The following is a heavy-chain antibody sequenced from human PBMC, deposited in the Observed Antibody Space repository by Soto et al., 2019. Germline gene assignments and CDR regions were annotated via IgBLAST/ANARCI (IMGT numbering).Heavy chain of an antibody. CDR1: GYTFTGYY. J-gene: IGHJ5*02. CDR3: ARVLGSSPDRGDNWFDP. CDR2: INPNSGGT. Sequence: ASVKVSCKASGYTFTGYYMHWVRQAPGKGLEWMGWINPNSGGTNYAQKFQGWVTMTRDTSISTAYMELSRLRSDDTAVYYCARVLGSSPDRGDNWFDPWGQGTLVTVSS. D-gene: IGHD6-6*01. V-gene: IGHV1-2*04.